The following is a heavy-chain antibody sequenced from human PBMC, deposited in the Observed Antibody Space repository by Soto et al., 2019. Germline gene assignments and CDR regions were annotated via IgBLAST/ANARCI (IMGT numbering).Heavy chain of an antibody. CDR1: GFTFSSYA. J-gene: IGHJ6*02. CDR3: AKSVNIAARPGYYYYGMDV. D-gene: IGHD6-6*01. CDR2: ISGSGGST. V-gene: IGHV3-23*01. Sequence: PGGSLRLSCAASGFTFSSYAMSWVRQAPGKGLEWVSAISGSGGSTYYADSVKGRFTISSDNSKNTLYLQMNSLRAEDTAVYYCAKSVNIAARPGYYYYGMDVWGQGTTVTVSS.